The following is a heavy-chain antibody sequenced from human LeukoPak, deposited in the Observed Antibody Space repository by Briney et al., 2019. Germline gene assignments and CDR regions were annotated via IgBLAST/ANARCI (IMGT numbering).Heavy chain of an antibody. Sequence: PGRSLRLSCAASGFTFSSYAMHRVRQAPGKGLEWVAVIWYDGSNKYYADSVKGRFTISRDHSKNTLYLQMKRLRAEDTAVYYCARELEIAVAGTLGYWGQGTLVTVSS. CDR2: IWYDGSNK. J-gene: IGHJ4*02. D-gene: IGHD6-19*01. V-gene: IGHV3-33*01. CDR3: ARELEIAVAGTLGY. CDR1: GFTFSSYA.